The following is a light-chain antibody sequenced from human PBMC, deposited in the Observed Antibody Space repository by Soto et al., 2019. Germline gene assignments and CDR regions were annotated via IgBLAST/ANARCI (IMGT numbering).Light chain of an antibody. V-gene: IGLV2-14*03. J-gene: IGLJ2*01. CDR2: DVN. CDR3: ASYTTAHTLV. CDR1: RSDIGSRES. Sequence: QSVLTQPASVSGSLGQSITIPCTGTRSDIGSRESVSWYQHFPGEAPRLVIYDVNIRTSGVSHRFSGSKSDNSASLTVSGLRSDDEGDYYFASYTTAHTLVFGGGTKVTVL.